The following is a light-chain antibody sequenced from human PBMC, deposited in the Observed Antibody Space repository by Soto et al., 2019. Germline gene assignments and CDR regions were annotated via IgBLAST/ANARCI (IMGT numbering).Light chain of an antibody. J-gene: IGKJ1*01. CDR3: QQYDNLPPAWT. CDR2: DAS. V-gene: IGKV1-33*01. CDR1: QDIANY. Sequence: DIQMTQSPSSLSASVGDRVTITCQASQDIANYLNWYQQKPGKAPKLLIYDASNLETGVPSRFSGSGSGTDFTFTISSLQPEDIATYYCQQYDNLPPAWTFGQGTKVEIE.